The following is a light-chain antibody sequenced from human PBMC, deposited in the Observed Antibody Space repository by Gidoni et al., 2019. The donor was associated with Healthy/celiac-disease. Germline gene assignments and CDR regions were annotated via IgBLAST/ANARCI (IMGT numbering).Light chain of an antibody. V-gene: IGKV2-28*01. CDR2: LGS. J-gene: IGKJ1*01. Sequence: DLVMTQSPLSLPVTPGEPASISCRSSQSLLHSNGYNSLDWYLHKPWQSPQLLIYLGSNRASGVPDRFSGSGSGTDFTLKISRVDAEDVGVYYCMQALQTPTFGQGTKVEIK. CDR1: QSLLHSNGYNS. CDR3: MQALQTPT.